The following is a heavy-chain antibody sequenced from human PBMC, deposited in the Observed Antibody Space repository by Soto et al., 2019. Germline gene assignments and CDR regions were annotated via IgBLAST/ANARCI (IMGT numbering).Heavy chain of an antibody. V-gene: IGHV1-69*06. Sequence: QVQLVQSGAEVKKPGSSVKVSCKASGGTFSSYAISWVRQAPGQGLEWMGGIIPICGTANYAQKFQGRVTITADKSTSTAYMELSSLRSEDTAVYYCARGGVVVVAATPYYYYGMDVWGQGTTVTVSS. CDR2: IIPICGTA. CDR1: GGTFSSYA. D-gene: IGHD2-15*01. J-gene: IGHJ6*02. CDR3: ARGGVVVVAATPYYYYGMDV.